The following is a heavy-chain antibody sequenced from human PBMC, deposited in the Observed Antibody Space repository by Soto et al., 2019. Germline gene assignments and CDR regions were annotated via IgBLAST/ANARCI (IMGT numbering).Heavy chain of an antibody. Sequence: QVQLQESGPGLVKPSETLSLTCTVSGGSISSYYWSWIRQPPGKGLEWIGYIYYSGSNNYNPSLKSRVTISVDTSQNHFSLKLSSVTAADTAVYYCARDNGRESSSWYGGYFDYWGQGTLVTVSS. CDR1: GGSISSYY. J-gene: IGHJ4*02. CDR3: ARDNGRESSSWYGGYFDY. D-gene: IGHD6-13*01. V-gene: IGHV4-59*01. CDR2: IYYSGSN.